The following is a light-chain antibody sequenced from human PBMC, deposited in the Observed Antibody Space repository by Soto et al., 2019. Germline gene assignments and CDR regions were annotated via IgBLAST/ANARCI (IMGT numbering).Light chain of an antibody. CDR2: KAS. J-gene: IGKJ2*01. V-gene: IGKV1-5*03. CDR1: QSISSW. Sequence: DIQMTQSPSTLSASVGDRVTITCRASQSISSWLAWYQQKPGKAPKLLIYKASSLESGVPSRFSGSGSGTEFTLTISSLQPDYFATDYCQQYNSYSPRTFGQGTKLEIK. CDR3: QQYNSYSPRT.